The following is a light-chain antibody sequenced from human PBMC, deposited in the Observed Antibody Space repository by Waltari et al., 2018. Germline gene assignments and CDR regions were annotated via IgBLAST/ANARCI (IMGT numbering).Light chain of an antibody. CDR2: RDD. J-gene: IGLJ3*02. CDR1: NLRLYT. CDR3: QGGDGFNVV. V-gene: IGLV3-9*02. Sequence: SYDLTQPVSLSVAPGQTAKITCPGVNLRLYTVHWYQQRPGQAPVMVLYRDDNRPSGVTARFSGSNVGNTATLTISTAQAGDEATYFCQGGDGFNVVFGGGTKLTV.